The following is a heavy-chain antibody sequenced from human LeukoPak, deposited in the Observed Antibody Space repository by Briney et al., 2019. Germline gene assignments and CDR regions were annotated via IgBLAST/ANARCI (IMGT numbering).Heavy chain of an antibody. CDR3: ASSVGATAVGYFDY. D-gene: IGHD1-26*01. J-gene: IGHJ4*02. CDR2: IYYSGST. CDR1: GGSISSGDYY. V-gene: IGHV4-30-4*08. Sequence: SETLSLTCTVSGGSISSGDYYWSWIRQPPGKGLEWIAYIYYSGSTYYNPSLKSRVTISVDTSKNQFSLRLSSVTAADTAVYYCASSVGATAVGYFDYWGQGTLVTVSS.